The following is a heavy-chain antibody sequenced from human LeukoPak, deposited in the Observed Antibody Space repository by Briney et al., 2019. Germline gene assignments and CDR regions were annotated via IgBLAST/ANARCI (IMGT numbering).Heavy chain of an antibody. Sequence: GGSLRLSGAASGFTFSSYSMNWVRQAPGKGLEWVSSISSSSSYIYYADSVKGRFTISRDNAKNSLYLQMNSLRAEDTAVYYCARDRGGDYDYVWGSYHVYFDYWGQGTLITVSS. D-gene: IGHD3-16*02. CDR3: ARDRGGDYDYVWGSYHVYFDY. CDR1: GFTFSSYS. CDR2: ISSSSSYI. V-gene: IGHV3-21*04. J-gene: IGHJ4*02.